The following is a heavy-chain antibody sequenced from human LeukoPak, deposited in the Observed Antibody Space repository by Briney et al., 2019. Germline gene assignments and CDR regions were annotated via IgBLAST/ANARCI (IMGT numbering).Heavy chain of an antibody. Sequence: GGSLRLSCAASGFTFSSYGMHWVRQAPGKGLEWVAVISYDGSNKYYADSVKGRFTISRDNSKNTLYLQMNSLRAEDTALYYCAKAPSVLGWFDPWGQGTLVTVSS. J-gene: IGHJ5*02. CDR1: GFTFSSYG. D-gene: IGHD5/OR15-5a*01. CDR2: ISYDGSNK. V-gene: IGHV3-30*18. CDR3: AKAPSVLGWFDP.